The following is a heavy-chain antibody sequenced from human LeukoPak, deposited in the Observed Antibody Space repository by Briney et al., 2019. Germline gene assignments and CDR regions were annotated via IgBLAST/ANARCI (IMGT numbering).Heavy chain of an antibody. CDR2: IKQDGSEK. J-gene: IGHJ3*02. Sequence: TGGSLRLSCAASGFTFSSYWMSWVRQAPGKGLEWVANIKQDGSEKYYVDSVKGRFTISRDNAKNSLYLRMNSLRAEDTAVYYCARERDTAMVRSGAFDIWGQGTMVTVSS. V-gene: IGHV3-7*03. CDR3: ARERDTAMVRSGAFDI. D-gene: IGHD5-18*01. CDR1: GFTFSSYW.